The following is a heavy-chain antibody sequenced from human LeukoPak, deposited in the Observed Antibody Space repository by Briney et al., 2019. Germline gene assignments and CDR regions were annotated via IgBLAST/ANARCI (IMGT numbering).Heavy chain of an antibody. CDR1: GFTFSNAW. CDR3: TTYPGYCTGGSCYHHFDY. V-gene: IGHV3-15*01. CDR2: IKSKTDGGTT. Sequence: GGSLRLSCAASGFTFSNAWMSWVRQAPGKGLEWVGHIKSKTDGGTTDYAAPVKGRFTISRDDSKNTLCLQMNSLKTEETAVYYCTTYPGYCTGGSCYHHFDYWGKGTLVTVSS. D-gene: IGHD2-15*01. J-gene: IGHJ4*02.